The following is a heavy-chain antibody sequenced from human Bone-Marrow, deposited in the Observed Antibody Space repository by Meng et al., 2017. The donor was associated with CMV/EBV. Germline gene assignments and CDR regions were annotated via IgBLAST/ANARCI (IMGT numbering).Heavy chain of an antibody. CDR3: ARDGGYYDSSGGGFDP. D-gene: IGHD3-22*01. V-gene: IGHV3-74*01. CDR2: INSDGSST. CDR1: GFTFSSYW. Sequence: GESLKISCAASGFTFSSYWMHWVRQAPGKGLVWVSRINSDGSSTSYADSVKGRFTISRDNAKNTLYLQMNSLRAEDTAVYYCARDGGYYDSSGGGFDPGGQGTLVTVSS. J-gene: IGHJ5*02.